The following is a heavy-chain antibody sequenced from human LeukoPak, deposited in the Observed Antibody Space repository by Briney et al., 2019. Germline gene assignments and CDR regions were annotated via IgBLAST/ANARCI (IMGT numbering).Heavy chain of an antibody. D-gene: IGHD4-11*01. CDR1: GFTFSTSA. CDR2: TKGGGGDP. CDR3: AKGGHDYNPFYW. J-gene: IGHJ4*02. Sequence: QPGGSLRLSCAASGFTFSTSAMGWVRQAPGKGLEWVSSTKGGGGDPFYADSVKGRFTISRDNSKNTLFLQLNSLRAEDTAVYYCAKGGHDYNPFYWWGQGTLVTVSS. V-gene: IGHV3-23*01.